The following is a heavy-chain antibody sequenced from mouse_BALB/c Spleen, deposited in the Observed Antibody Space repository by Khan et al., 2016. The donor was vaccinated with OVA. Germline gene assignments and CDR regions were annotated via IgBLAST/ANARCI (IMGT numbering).Heavy chain of an antibody. J-gene: IGHJ3*01. D-gene: IGHD2-3*01. Sequence: QVQLKESGPGLVAPSQSLSITCTVSGFSLTDYGVNWVRQPPGKGLEWLGMIWGDGSTDYNSGLKSRLSITQDNSKSQVFLNMNRLQTDDTSRYYCAREGSGYYGVAYWGQGTLVTGAA. CDR1: GFSLTDYG. CDR2: IWGDGST. CDR3: AREGSGYYGVAY. V-gene: IGHV2-6-7*01.